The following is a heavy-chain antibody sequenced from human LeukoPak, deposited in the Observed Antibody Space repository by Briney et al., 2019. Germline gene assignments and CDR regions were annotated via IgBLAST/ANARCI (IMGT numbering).Heavy chain of an antibody. J-gene: IGHJ4*02. CDR2: ISGSGGDT. Sequence: GGSLRLSCAASGFTFSSYAMSWVRQAPGKGLEWVSTISGSGGDTHYADSVKGRFAVSRDNSKNTLYPQMNSLRAEDTAVYYCTKDVGVILYDYWGQGTLVTVSS. CDR1: GFTFSSYA. V-gene: IGHV3-23*01. D-gene: IGHD3-10*01. CDR3: TKDVGVILYDY.